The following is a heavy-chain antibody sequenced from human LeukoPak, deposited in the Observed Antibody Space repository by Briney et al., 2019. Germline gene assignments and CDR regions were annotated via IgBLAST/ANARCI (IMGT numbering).Heavy chain of an antibody. J-gene: IGHJ4*02. CDR1: GFTFSSYW. Sequence: PGGSLRLSCAASGFTFSSYWMHWVRQAPGKGLVWVSRINSDGSSTSYADSVKGRFTISRDNAKNTLYLQMNSLRAEDTAVYYCARGARQWLVPDFDYWGQGTLVTVSS. CDR3: ARGARQWLVPDFDY. V-gene: IGHV3-74*01. CDR2: INSDGSST. D-gene: IGHD6-19*01.